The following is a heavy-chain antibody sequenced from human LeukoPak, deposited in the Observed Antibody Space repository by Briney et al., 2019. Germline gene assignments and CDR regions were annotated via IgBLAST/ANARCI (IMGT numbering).Heavy chain of an antibody. J-gene: IGHJ1*01. V-gene: IGHV7-4-1*02. CDR2: INTNTGNP. Sequence: ASVKVSCTASGYTFTSYAMNWVRQAPGQGLEWMGWINTNTGNPTYAQGFTGRFVFSLDTSVSTAYLQTSSLKAEDTAVYYCARDLGPLYSSSWYGDSQHWGQGTLVTVSS. CDR1: GYTFTSYA. CDR3: ARDLGPLYSSSWYGDSQH. D-gene: IGHD6-13*01.